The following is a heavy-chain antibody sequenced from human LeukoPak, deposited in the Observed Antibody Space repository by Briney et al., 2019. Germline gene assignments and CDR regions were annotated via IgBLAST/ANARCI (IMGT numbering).Heavy chain of an antibody. CDR2: ISAYNGNT. Sequence: GASVKVSCKASGYTFTSYYIHWVRQAPGQGLEWMGWISAYNGNTNYAQKLQGRVTMTTDTSTSTAYMELRSLRSDDTAVYYCARVVVVPAAISIYYYYYMDVWGKGTTVTISS. CDR3: ARVVVVPAAISIYYYYYMDV. D-gene: IGHD2-2*01. J-gene: IGHJ6*03. V-gene: IGHV1-18*04. CDR1: GYTFTSYY.